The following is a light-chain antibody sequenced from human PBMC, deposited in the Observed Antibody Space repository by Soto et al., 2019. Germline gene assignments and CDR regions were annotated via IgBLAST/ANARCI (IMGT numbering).Light chain of an antibody. CDR1: QTVSNNY. J-gene: IGKJ2*01. V-gene: IGKV3-20*01. CDR2: GAS. Sequence: EIVLTQSPGTLSLSPGERATLSCRASQTVSNNYLAWYQQKPGQTPRVIIYGASTRATGIPDRFSGSGSGTDFTLTISRLEPEDFAVYYCHQYGWSYTFGQGTKLEI. CDR3: HQYGWSYT.